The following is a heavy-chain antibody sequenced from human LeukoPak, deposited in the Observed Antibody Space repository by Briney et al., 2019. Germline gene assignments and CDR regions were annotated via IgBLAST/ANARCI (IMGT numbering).Heavy chain of an antibody. J-gene: IGHJ6*03. CDR1: GFTFSGST. D-gene: IGHD1-1*01. CDR3: ARTGVQLERRTLVVGYYYYMDV. V-gene: IGHV3-73*01. CDR2: IRSKAHSYAT. Sequence: HPGGSLRLSCAASGFTFSGSTMHWVRQASGKGLEWIGRIRSKAHSYATAYSASVKGRFTISRDDSKNTAYLQMNSLKTEDTAVYYCARTGVQLERRTLVVGYYYYMDVWGKGTTVTVSS.